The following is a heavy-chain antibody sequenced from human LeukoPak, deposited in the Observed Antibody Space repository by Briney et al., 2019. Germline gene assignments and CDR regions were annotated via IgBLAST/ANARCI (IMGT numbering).Heavy chain of an antibody. CDR3: ARGLPQWTYCSGGSCYSMGLDY. Sequence: PGGSLRLSCAASGFTFSSYAMHWVRQAPGKGLEYVSAISSNGGSTYYANSVKGRFTISRDNSKNTLYLQMGSLRAVDMAVYYCARGLPQWTYCSGGSCYSMGLDYWGQGTLVTVSS. D-gene: IGHD2-15*01. J-gene: IGHJ4*02. CDR1: GFTFSSYA. V-gene: IGHV3-64*01. CDR2: ISSNGGST.